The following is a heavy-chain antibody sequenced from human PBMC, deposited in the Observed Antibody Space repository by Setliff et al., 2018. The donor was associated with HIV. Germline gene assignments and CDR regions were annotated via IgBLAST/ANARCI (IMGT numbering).Heavy chain of an antibody. J-gene: IGHJ4*02. CDR3: ARDAPLYSNYVGYFDY. Sequence: GGSLRLSCAASGFTFKTDAMHWVRQAPGKGLEWVAFIWYDGSNKEYGDSVKGRFTISRDNSKNMVYLEMNNLRGEDSAVYYCARDAPLYSNYVGYFDYWGQGTLVTVSS. D-gene: IGHD4-4*01. CDR1: GFTFKTDA. V-gene: IGHV3-33*01. CDR2: IWYDGSNK.